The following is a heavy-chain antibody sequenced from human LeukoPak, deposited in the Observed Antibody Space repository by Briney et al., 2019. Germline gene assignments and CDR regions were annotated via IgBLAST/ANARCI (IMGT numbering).Heavy chain of an antibody. CDR2: IGPSGYI. CDR3: VRGGGNIPFEH. D-gene: IGHD1/OR15-1a*01. J-gene: IGHJ4*02. Sequence: GGSLRLSCAASGFTFSDYHMNWVRQAPGKGLEWVSSIGPSGYIFYADSVRGRFTTSRDNAKDSLDLQMNSLGDDDTAVYFCVRGGGNIPFEHWGQGTLVTVSS. V-gene: IGHV3-69-1*01. CDR1: GFTFSDYH.